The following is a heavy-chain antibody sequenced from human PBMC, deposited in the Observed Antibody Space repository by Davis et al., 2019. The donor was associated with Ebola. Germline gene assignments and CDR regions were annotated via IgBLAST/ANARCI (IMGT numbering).Heavy chain of an antibody. CDR1: GYTFISYG. D-gene: IGHD2-2*01. J-gene: IGHJ4*02. V-gene: IGHV1-18*01. CDR2: ISAYNGNT. CDR3: AREVVCTSCYYFDY. Sequence: ASVKVSCKASGYTFISYGISWVRQAPGQGLEWMGWISAYNGNTNYAQKLQGRVTMTTDTSTSTAYMELRSLRSDDTAVYYCAREVVCTSCYYFDYWGQGTLVTVSS.